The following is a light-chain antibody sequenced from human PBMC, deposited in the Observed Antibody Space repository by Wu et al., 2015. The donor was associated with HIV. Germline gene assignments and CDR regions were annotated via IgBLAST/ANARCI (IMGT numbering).Light chain of an antibody. CDR2: AAS. J-gene: IGKJ2*03. CDR3: QQHSSIPFS. V-gene: IGKV1-NL1*01. CDR1: QAIRNS. Sequence: DIQMTQSPSSLSASVGDKVTLTCRASQAIRNSVAWLQQRPGQAPKLLVYAASTLESGVPSRFSGTGYGTDFTLTISGLQPEDFAIYYCQQHSSIPFSFGQGTRLDIK.